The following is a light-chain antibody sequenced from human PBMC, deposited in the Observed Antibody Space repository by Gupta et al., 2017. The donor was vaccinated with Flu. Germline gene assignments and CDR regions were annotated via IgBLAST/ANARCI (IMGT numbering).Light chain of an antibody. CDR3: QQYQSWPLT. J-gene: IGKJ3*01. CDR2: AAS. V-gene: IGKV3D-15*01. Sequence: EVVMTQSPATLSVSPGDRVTLSCRASQSVNDNLAWYQQKPGQVPRLLIYAASTRATGIPARFSGSGSGTEFTLTVGSLQSEDFAVYYCQQYQSWPLTFGPGTKVDVK. CDR1: QSVNDN.